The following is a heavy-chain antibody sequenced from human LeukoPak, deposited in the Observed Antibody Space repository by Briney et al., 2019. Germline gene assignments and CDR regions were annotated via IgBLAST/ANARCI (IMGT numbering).Heavy chain of an antibody. CDR3: ARVHTRYCSGGSCYNY. CDR2: INPNSGGT. J-gene: IGHJ4*02. V-gene: IGHV1-2*06. Sequence: ASVKVSCKASGYTFTGYYMHWVRQSPGQGLEWMGRINPNSGGTNYAQEFQGRVTMTRDTSISTAYMELSRLRSDDTAVYYCARVHTRYCSGGSCYNYWGQGTLVTVSS. D-gene: IGHD2-15*01. CDR1: GYTFTGYY.